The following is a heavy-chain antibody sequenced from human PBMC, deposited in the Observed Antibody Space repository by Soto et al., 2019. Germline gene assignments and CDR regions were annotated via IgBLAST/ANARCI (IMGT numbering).Heavy chain of an antibody. J-gene: IGHJ4*02. CDR1: GFTFRNNV. Sequence: GGSLRLSCAASGFTFRNNVFSWVRQPPGKGLDWVSGITVSGRDTYYADPVKGRFTISRDNSKNTPYLQMNSLRAEDTAGYYCARDFAKYYYDSSGPIHDYWGQGTLVTVSS. CDR2: ITVSGRDT. D-gene: IGHD3-22*01. V-gene: IGHV3-23*01. CDR3: ARDFAKYYYDSSGPIHDY.